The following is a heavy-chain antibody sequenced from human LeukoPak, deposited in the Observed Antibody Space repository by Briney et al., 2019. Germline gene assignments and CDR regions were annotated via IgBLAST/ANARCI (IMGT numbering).Heavy chain of an antibody. D-gene: IGHD6-19*01. V-gene: IGHV4-39*07. Sequence: SSETLSLTCTVSGGSISSTSYYWGWIRQPPGKGLEWIGSIYYSGSTYYNPSLKSRVTISVDTSKNQFSLKLSSVTAADTAVYYCARGGRNIAVAGFDYWGQGTLVTVSS. J-gene: IGHJ4*02. CDR2: IYYSGST. CDR3: ARGGRNIAVAGFDY. CDR1: GGSISSTSYY.